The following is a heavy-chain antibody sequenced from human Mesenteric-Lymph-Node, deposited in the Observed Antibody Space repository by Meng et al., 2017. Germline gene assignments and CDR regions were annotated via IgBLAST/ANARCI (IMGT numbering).Heavy chain of an antibody. V-gene: IGHV4-34*01. CDR2: INHSGST. CDR1: GGSISSYY. Sequence: SETLSLTCTVSGGSISSYYWSWIRQPPGKGLEWIGEINHSGSTNYNPSLKSRVTISVDTSKNQFSLKLSSVTAADTAVYYCARSVAGKDYWGQGTLVTVSS. CDR3: ARSVAGKDY. D-gene: IGHD6-19*01. J-gene: IGHJ4*02.